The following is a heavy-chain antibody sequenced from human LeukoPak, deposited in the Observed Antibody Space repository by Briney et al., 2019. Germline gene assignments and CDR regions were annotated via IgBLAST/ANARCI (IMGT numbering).Heavy chain of an antibody. CDR3: ARDSSTMVRGVFGI. J-gene: IGHJ3*02. CDR2: ICGRGVTT. CDR1: GFTFSGYE. V-gene: IGHV3-48*03. D-gene: IGHD3-10*01. Sequence: PGGSLRLSCEASGFTFSGYEMNWVRQAPGKGLEWISYICGRGVTTYFADSVKGRFTISRDNTKNSLYLQMNSLRAEDTAVYYCARDSSTMVRGVFGIWGQGTMVTVSS.